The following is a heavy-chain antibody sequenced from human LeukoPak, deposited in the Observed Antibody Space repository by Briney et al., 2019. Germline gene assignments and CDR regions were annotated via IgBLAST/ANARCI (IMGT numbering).Heavy chain of an antibody. CDR1: GGSISSGDYY. CDR3: ARPYYYDSRIDP. Sequence: SQTLSLTCTDSGGSISSGDYYWSWIRQPPGKGLEWIAYMYYSGSTYYNPSLKSRVTMSADTSKNQLSLKLSSVTAADTAVYYCARPYYYDSRIDPWGQGILVTVSS. J-gene: IGHJ5*02. V-gene: IGHV4-30-4*01. D-gene: IGHD3-22*01. CDR2: MYYSGST.